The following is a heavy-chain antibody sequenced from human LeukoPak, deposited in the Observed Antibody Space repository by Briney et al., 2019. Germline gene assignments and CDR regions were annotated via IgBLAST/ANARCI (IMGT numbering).Heavy chain of an antibody. Sequence: GGSLRLSCAASGFTFSSYWMHWVRQAPGKGLVWVSSISSSSSYIYYADSVKGRFTISRDNAKNSLYLQMNSLRAEDTAVYYCARNDYGEAFDIWGQGTMVTVSS. J-gene: IGHJ3*02. CDR3: ARNDYGEAFDI. CDR1: GFTFSSYW. V-gene: IGHV3-21*01. D-gene: IGHD4-17*01. CDR2: ISSSSSYI.